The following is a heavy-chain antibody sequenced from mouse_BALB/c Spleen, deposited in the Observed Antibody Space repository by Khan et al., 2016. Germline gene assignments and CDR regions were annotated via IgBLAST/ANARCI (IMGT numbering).Heavy chain of an antibody. CDR1: GFSLSTSGMG. V-gene: IGHV8-8*01. Sequence: QVTLKESGPGILQPSQTLSLTCSFSGFSLSTSGMGVGWIRQPSGKGLEWLAHIWWDDDKRYNPALKSRLTISKATSSNQVFRKLASVDTADTGTCCCARIDGGRAMDYWGQGTSVTVSS. CDR3: ARIDGGRAMDY. CDR2: IWWDDDK. J-gene: IGHJ4*01. D-gene: IGHD3-3*01.